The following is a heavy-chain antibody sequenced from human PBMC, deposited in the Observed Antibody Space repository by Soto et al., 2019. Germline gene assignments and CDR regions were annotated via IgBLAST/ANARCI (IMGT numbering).Heavy chain of an antibody. CDR2: ISGSGGST. Sequence: GGSLRLSCAASGFTFSSYAMSWVRQAPGKGLEWVSAISGSGGSTYYADSVKGRFTISRDNSKNTLYLQMNSLRAEDTAVYYCAYAPFYYDNPIGAFDIWGQGTIVTVSS. D-gene: IGHD3-22*01. J-gene: IGHJ3*02. CDR3: AYAPFYYDNPIGAFDI. V-gene: IGHV3-23*01. CDR1: GFTFSSYA.